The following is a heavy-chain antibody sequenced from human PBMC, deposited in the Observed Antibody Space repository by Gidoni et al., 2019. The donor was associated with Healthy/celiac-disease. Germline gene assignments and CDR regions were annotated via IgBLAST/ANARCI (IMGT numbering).Heavy chain of an antibody. CDR1: GFTFSSYG. J-gene: IGHJ3*02. V-gene: IGHV3-30*18. D-gene: IGHD3-16*01. CDR2: ISYDGSNK. Sequence: QVQLVESGGVVVQPGRSLRLSCAASGFTFSSYGMPWVRQAPGKGLEWVAVISYDGSNKYYADSVKGRFTISRDNSKNTLYLQMNSLRAEDTAVYYCAKGGKWGRPDAFDIWGQGTMVTVSS. CDR3: AKGGKWGRPDAFDI.